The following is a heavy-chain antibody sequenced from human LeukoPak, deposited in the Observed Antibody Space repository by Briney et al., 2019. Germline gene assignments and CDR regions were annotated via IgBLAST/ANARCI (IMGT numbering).Heavy chain of an antibody. V-gene: IGHV4-59*01. CDR1: GGSISSYY. J-gene: IGHJ4*02. CDR3: AGATHYYGSGSYYPYFDY. CDR2: IYYSGST. D-gene: IGHD3-10*01. Sequence: SETLSLTCTVSGGSISSYYWSWIRQPPGKGLEWIGYIYYSGSTNYNPSLKSRVTISVDTSKNQFSLKLSSVTAADTAVYYCAGATHYYGSGSYYPYFDYWGQGTLVTVSS.